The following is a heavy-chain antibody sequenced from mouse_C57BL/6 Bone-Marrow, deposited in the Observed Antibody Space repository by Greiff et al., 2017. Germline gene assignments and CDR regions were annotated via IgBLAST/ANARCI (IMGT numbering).Heavy chain of an antibody. D-gene: IGHD2-3*01. V-gene: IGHV1-62-2*01. CDR1: GYTFTEYT. J-gene: IGHJ4*01. CDR3: ASNEEGGGYYVYAMDY. CDR2: FYPGSGSI. Sequence: QVQLQQSGAELVKPGASVKLSCKASGYTFTEYTIHWVKQRSGQGLEWIGWFYPGSGSIKYNEKFKDKATLTADKSSSTVYMERSRLTSEDSAVYFGASNEEGGGYYVYAMDYGGQGTSVTVSS.